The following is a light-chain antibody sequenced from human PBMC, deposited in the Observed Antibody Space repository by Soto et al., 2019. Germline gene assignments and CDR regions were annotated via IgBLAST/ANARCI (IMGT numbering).Light chain of an antibody. Sequence: DIQMTQSPSTLSASVGDRVTITCRASQSISIWLAWYQQRPGKAPKLLIYKASSLESGVPSRFSGSGSGTEFTLTISSLQPDDFAAYYCQRYDSYPWTFGQGTKVEIK. V-gene: IGKV1-5*03. J-gene: IGKJ1*01. CDR3: QRYDSYPWT. CDR1: QSISIW. CDR2: KAS.